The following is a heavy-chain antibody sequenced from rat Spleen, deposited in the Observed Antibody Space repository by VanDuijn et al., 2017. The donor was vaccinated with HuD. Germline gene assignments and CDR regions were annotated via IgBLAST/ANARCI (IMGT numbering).Heavy chain of an antibody. Sequence: VQLKEPGPGLVQPSQTLSLTCTVSGFSLISNSVSWVRQHPGKVLEWMGVIWTGGSTAYNSLLKSRLGISRDTSKNQVFLKMNSLQTEDTATYYCVRDPLLGAPFDFWGLGVMVTVSS. D-gene: IGHD5-1*01. CDR3: VRDPLLGAPFDF. CDR1: GFSLISNS. V-gene: IGHV2S63*01. J-gene: IGHJ2*01. CDR2: IWTGGST.